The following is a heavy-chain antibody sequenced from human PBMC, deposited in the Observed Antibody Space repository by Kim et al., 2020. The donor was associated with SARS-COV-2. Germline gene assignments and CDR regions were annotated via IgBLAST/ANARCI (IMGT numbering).Heavy chain of an antibody. V-gene: IGHV1-3*01. D-gene: IGHD4-4*01. J-gene: IGHJ5*02. CDR1: GYTFTSYA. CDR3: ARVSFTTVTDGGDYWFDP. CDR2: INAGNGNT. Sequence: ASVKVSCKASGYTFTSYAMHWVRQAPGQRLEWMGWINAGNGNTKYSQKFQGRVTITRDTSASTAYMELSSLRSEDTAVYYCARVSFTTVTDGGDYWFDPWGQGTLVTVSS.